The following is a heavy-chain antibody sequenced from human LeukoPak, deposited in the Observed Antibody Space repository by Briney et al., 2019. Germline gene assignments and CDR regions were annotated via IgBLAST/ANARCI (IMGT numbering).Heavy chain of an antibody. Sequence: GGSLRLSCAASGFTVSSNYMSWVRQAPGKGLEWVSVIYSGGSTYYADSVKGRFTISRDNSKNTLYLQMNSLRAEDTAVYYCARGQLIPPPGGMDVWGQGTTVTVSS. CDR3: ARGQLIPPPGGMDV. D-gene: IGHD6-6*01. J-gene: IGHJ6*02. CDR1: GFTVSSNY. CDR2: IYSGGST. V-gene: IGHV3-53*01.